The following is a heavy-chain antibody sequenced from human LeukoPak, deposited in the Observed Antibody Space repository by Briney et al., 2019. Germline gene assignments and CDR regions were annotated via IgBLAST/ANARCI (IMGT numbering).Heavy chain of an antibody. Sequence: PSETLSLTCAVYGWSFSDYYWSWIRQPPGKGLEWIGEINHSGSTNYNPSLKSRVTISVDTSKNQISLKVSSVPAAETVVYYCARPPRMDVWGQGTTVTVSS. CDR1: GWSFSDYY. CDR3: ARPPRMDV. J-gene: IGHJ6*02. CDR2: INHSGST. V-gene: IGHV4-34*01.